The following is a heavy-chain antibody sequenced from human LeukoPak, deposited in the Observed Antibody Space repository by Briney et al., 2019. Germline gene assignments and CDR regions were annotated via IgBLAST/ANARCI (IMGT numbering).Heavy chain of an antibody. CDR3: ARHSRNYYCSGGSCYFDY. Sequence: PSETLSLTCTVSGGSISSYYWSWIRQPAGKGLEWIGRIYTSGSTNYNPSLKSRVTMSVDTSKNQFSLKLSSVTAADTAVYYCARHSRNYYCSGGSCYFDYWGQGTLVTVSS. D-gene: IGHD2-15*01. CDR2: IYTSGST. CDR1: GGSISSYY. V-gene: IGHV4-4*07. J-gene: IGHJ4*02.